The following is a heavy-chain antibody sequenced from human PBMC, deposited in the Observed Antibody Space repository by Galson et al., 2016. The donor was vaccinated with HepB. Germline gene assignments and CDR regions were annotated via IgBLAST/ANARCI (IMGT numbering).Heavy chain of an antibody. V-gene: IGHV3-30*04. CDR2: ISYDGGAK. CDR3: ARDLQQGYYGSGTAVDS. J-gene: IGHJ4*02. Sequence: SLRLSCAASGFTFSSYAIHWVRQAPGKGLEWVAVISYDGGAKYYADSVKGRFTISRDNSKNTVFLQMYGLRAEDTAFYYCARDLQQGYYGSGTAVDSWGQGSLVTVSS. D-gene: IGHD3-10*01. CDR1: GFTFSSYA.